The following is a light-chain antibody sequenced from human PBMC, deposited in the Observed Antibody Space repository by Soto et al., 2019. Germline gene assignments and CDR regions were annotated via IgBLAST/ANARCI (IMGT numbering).Light chain of an antibody. Sequence: EIVMTQSPASLSVSPGDRATLSCTASQSVNNDLAWYQQKPGQSPRLLIYGASSRATGIPDRFSGSGSGTDFTLTISRLEPEDFAVYYCQQYGSSHTFGQGTKVDIK. J-gene: IGKJ2*01. CDR1: QSVNND. V-gene: IGKV3-20*01. CDR3: QQYGSSHT. CDR2: GAS.